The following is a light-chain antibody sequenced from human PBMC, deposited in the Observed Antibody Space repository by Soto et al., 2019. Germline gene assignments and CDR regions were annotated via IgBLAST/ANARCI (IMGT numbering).Light chain of an antibody. V-gene: IGLV1-44*01. CDR3: AAWDDSLNGVV. CDR2: SNN. Sequence: QAVVTQPPSASGTPGQRVTISCSGSSSNIGSNTVNWYQQLPGTAPKLLIYSNNQRPSGVPDRFSGSKSGTSASLAISGLRSEDEAHYYCAAWDDSLNGVVFGGGTQLTVL. J-gene: IGLJ3*02. CDR1: SSNIGSNT.